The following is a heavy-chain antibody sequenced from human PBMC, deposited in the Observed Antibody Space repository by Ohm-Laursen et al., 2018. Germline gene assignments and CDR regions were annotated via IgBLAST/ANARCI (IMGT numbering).Heavy chain of an antibody. CDR3: TRDLVGY. CDR2: INPKSGGT. J-gene: IGHJ4*02. Sequence: ASVKVSCKASGYTFTDYYIHWVRQAPGQGLEWMGWINPKSGGTNYAQKFQGRVTMTRDTSISTAYMDLSRLRSDDTAIFYCTRDLVGYWGQGTLVTVSS. V-gene: IGHV1-2*02. CDR1: GYTFTDYY. D-gene: IGHD2-15*01.